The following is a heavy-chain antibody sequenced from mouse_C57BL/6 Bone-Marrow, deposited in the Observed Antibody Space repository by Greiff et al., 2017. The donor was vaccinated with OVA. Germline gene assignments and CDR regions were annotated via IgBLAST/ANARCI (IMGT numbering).Heavy chain of an antibody. CDR3: TAEELRGYFDV. CDR2: IDPENGDT. V-gene: IGHV14-4*01. J-gene: IGHJ1*03. Sequence: VQLQQSGAELVRPGASVKLSCTASGFNIKDDYMHWVKQRPEQGLEWIGWIDPENGDTEYASKFQGKATITADTSSNTAYLQLSSLTSEDTAVYYCTAEELRGYFDVWGTGTTVTVSS. D-gene: IGHD2-4*01. CDR1: GFNIKDDY.